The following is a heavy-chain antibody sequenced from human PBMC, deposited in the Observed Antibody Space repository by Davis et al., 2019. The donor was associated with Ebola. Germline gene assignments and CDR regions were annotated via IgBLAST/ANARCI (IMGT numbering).Heavy chain of an antibody. Sequence: GGSLRLSCAASGFIFNDYAMSWVRQAPGKGLEWVSSISGSGGTTYYADSVRGRFTISRDNAKNSLYLQMNSLRADDTAVYYCVRDVTIWGQGTMVTVSS. V-gene: IGHV3-20*04. CDR2: ISGSGGTT. D-gene: IGHD2/OR15-2a*01. CDR1: GFIFNDYA. J-gene: IGHJ3*02. CDR3: VRDVTI.